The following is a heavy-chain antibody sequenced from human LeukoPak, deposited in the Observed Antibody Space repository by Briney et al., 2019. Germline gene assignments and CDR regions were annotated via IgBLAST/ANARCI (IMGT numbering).Heavy chain of an antibody. CDR1: GGSFSGYY. J-gene: IGHJ4*02. Sequence: PSETLSLTCAVYGGSFSGYYWSWIRQPPGKGLEWIGGINHSGSTNYNPSLKSRVTISVDTSKNQFSLKLSSVTAADTAVYYCARGKHYYYGSGSYDYWGQGTLVTVSS. CDR3: ARGKHYYYGSGSYDY. CDR2: INHSGST. V-gene: IGHV4-34*01. D-gene: IGHD3-10*01.